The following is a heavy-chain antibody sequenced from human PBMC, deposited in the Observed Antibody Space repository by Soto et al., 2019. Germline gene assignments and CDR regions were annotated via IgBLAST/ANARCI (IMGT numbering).Heavy chain of an antibody. J-gene: IGHJ4*02. CDR3: AKRGSGSDFDY. V-gene: IGHV3-23*01. D-gene: IGHD1-26*01. CDR1: GFTFSSYA. Sequence: EVQLLESGGGLVQPGGSLRLSCAASGFTFSSYAMNWVRQAPGKGLEWVSVISGSGDSTYYADSVKGRFTISRDNSKNTLYLQMNSLRAEDTAVYNCAKRGSGSDFDYWGQGTLVTVSS. CDR2: ISGSGDST.